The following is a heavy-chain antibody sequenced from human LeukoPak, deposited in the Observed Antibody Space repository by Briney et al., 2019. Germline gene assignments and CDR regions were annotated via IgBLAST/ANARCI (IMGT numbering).Heavy chain of an antibody. CDR2: ISGGGGST. CDR1: GFTFSSYA. Sequence: GGSLRLSCVASGFTFSSYAMSWVRQAPGKGLEWVSAISGGGGSTYYADSVKGRFTISRDNSKNTLYLQMNSLRAEDTAVYYCTRGSSVGAHKAFDFWGQGTLVTVSS. D-gene: IGHD1-26*01. V-gene: IGHV3-23*01. CDR3: TRGSSVGAHKAFDF. J-gene: IGHJ4*02.